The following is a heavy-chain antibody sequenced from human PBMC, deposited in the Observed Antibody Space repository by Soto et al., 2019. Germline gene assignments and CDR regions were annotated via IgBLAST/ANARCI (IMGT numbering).Heavy chain of an antibody. CDR1: GESVGRGTNY. J-gene: IGHJ6*02. V-gene: IGHV4-61*01. Sequence: QVQVQESGPGLMKPSGTLSLRCSVSGESVGRGTNYWSWVRQAPGRRLEWIGYIFDAATTNYNPSFESRVSISLDAAKNQVSLKLTSVTAADTAIYYCARDRRGRAAGVIYYYGMEVWGHGTSVTVSS. CDR3: ARDRRGRAAGVIYYYGMEV. D-gene: IGHD6-13*01. CDR2: IFDAATT.